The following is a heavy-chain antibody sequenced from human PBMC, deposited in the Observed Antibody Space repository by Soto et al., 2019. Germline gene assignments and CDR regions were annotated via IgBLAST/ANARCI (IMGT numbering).Heavy chain of an antibody. V-gene: IGHV3-53*01. CDR2: IYRGGDT. CDR3: AKEGIGGIFGAGGFDP. J-gene: IGHJ5*02. CDR1: GFIVSDTY. D-gene: IGHD3-3*01. Sequence: PGGSLRLSCAASGFIVSDTYMNWVRQAPGKGLEWVSVIYRGGDTYYAGSVKGRFTISRDNSTVYLQMNNLRAEDTAMYYCAKEGIGGIFGAGGFDPWGQGTLVTVSS.